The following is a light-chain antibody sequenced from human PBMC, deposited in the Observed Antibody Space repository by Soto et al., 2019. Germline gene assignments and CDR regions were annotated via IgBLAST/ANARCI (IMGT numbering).Light chain of an antibody. V-gene: IGKV1-5*03. J-gene: IGKJ1*01. CDR2: KAS. CDR1: QNIDNW. CDR3: QHYNSYSEA. Sequence: DVQMTQSPSTLSASVGDRVTITCRASQNIDNWLAWYQQKLGKEHKLLIYKASSLETGVPSRFSGIGSGTEFSLTISNLQPDDFATYYCQHYNSYSEAFGQGTKVDIK.